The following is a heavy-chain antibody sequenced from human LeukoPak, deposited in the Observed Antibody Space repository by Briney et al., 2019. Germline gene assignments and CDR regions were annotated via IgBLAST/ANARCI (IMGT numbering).Heavy chain of an antibody. Sequence: GGSLRLSSAPSGFNFIKYWMTWVRQVPGKGLEWVANIKDDGSQKYYVDSVKGRFTISRDNGKKSLYLQMNSLRGEDTAVYYCARDTSRGFDPWGQGTLVTVSS. J-gene: IGHJ5*02. CDR3: ARDTSRGFDP. V-gene: IGHV3-7*01. CDR2: IKDDGSQK. CDR1: GFNFIKYW. D-gene: IGHD6-13*01.